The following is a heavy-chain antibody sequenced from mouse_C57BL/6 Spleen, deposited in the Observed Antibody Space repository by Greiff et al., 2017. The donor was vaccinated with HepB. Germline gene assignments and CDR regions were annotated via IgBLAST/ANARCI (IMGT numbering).Heavy chain of an antibody. CDR1: GYTFTSYW. CDR2: IDPSDSET. V-gene: IGHV1-52*01. CDR3: AREGLYQGFAY. Sequence: QVQLKQPGAELVRPGSSVKLSCKASGYTFTSYWMHWVKQRPIQGLEWIGNIDPSDSETHYNQKFKDKATLTVDKSSSTAYMQLSSLTSEDSAVYYCAREGLYQGFAYWGQGTLVTVSA. J-gene: IGHJ3*01. D-gene: IGHD3-1*01.